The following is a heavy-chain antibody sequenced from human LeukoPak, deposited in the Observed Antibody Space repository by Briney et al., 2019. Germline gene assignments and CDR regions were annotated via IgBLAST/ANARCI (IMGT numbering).Heavy chain of an antibody. CDR3: ARETYGDYVK. D-gene: IGHD4-17*01. V-gene: IGHV1-18*01. Sequence: ASVKVSCKASGYTFTSYNISGVRQAPGQGLEWMGWISAYNGNTNYAQNLQGRVTMTTDTSTSTAYMELRSLRSDDTAVYYCARETYGDYVKWGQGTLVTVSS. CDR2: ISAYNGNT. CDR1: GYTFTSYN. J-gene: IGHJ4*02.